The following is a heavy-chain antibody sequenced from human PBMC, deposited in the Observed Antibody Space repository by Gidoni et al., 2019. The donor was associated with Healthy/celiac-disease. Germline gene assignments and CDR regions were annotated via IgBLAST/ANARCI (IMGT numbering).Heavy chain of an antibody. D-gene: IGHD3-16*01. V-gene: IGHV4-34*01. J-gene: IGHJ3*02. CDR3: ARAILRLGFSDPFDI. CDR1: GGSFSGYY. CDR2: INHSGST. Sequence: HVQLQQWGAGLLTPSETLSLTCAVYGGSFSGYYWSWLRQPPGKGLEWIGEINHSGSTNYNPSLKSRVTISVDTSKNQFSLKLSSVTAADTAVYYCARAILRLGFSDPFDIWGQGTMVTVSS.